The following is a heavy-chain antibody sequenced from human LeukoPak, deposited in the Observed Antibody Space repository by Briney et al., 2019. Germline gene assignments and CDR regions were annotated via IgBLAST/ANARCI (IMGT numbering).Heavy chain of an antibody. Sequence: PSETLSLTCAVYGGSFSGYYWGGIRHPPGKGREGIGEINHSGRPNYNPSLKSRVTIPVDTSKNQFSLKLSSLTAADTAVYYCARGGTRYNWTRRGYDYYGMDVWGQGTTVTVSS. J-gene: IGHJ6*02. CDR2: INHSGRP. CDR3: ARGGTRYNWTRRGYDYYGMDV. D-gene: IGHD1-20*01. V-gene: IGHV4-34*01. CDR1: GGSFSGYY.